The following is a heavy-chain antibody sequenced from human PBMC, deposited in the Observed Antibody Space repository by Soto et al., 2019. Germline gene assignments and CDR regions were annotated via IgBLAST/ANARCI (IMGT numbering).Heavy chain of an antibody. CDR2: IDPSDSYT. Sequence: PGESLKISCKGSGYSFTSYWISWVRQMPGKGLEWMGRIDPSDSYTNYSPSFQGHVTISADKSISTAYLQWSSLKASDTAMYYCARQPYSYKYYYYGMDVWGQGTTVTVSS. J-gene: IGHJ6*02. V-gene: IGHV5-10-1*01. D-gene: IGHD5-18*01. CDR1: GYSFTSYW. CDR3: ARQPYSYKYYYYGMDV.